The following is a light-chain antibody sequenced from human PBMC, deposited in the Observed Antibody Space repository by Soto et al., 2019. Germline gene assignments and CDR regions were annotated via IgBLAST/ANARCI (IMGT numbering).Light chain of an antibody. V-gene: IGKV3-20*01. CDR3: QQYGSSQFT. CDR1: QSVNSNY. Sequence: EIVLMQSPGTLSLSPGEGATLSCRASQSVNSNYLAWYQQKPGQAPTVLIFDTSRRATGVPDRFSGSGSGTDFNLTISTLEPDDFAVYYCQQYGSSQFTFGPGTKVNIK. CDR2: DTS. J-gene: IGKJ3*01.